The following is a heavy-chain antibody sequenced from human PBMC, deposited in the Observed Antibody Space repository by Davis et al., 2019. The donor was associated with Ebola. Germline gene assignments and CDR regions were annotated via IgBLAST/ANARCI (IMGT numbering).Heavy chain of an antibody. Sequence: PGGSLRLSCKDSGTNFTANCIAWVRQMPGKGLEWMGIICPGDSDARYSPSFQGHVSISADKSTNTAYLQWSSLKASDTAMYYCARQHSVTAPPFWGQGTPVTVSS. CDR2: ICPGDSDA. CDR3: ARQHSVTAPPF. D-gene: IGHD2-21*02. J-gene: IGHJ4*02. V-gene: IGHV5-51*01. CDR1: GTNFTANC.